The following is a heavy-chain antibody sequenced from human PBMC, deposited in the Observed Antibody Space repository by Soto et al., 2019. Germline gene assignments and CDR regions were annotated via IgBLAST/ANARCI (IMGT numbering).Heavy chain of an antibody. CDR2: IYTSGST. J-gene: IGHJ4*02. CDR1: GGSISNYY. D-gene: IGHD6-13*01. Sequence: PSETLSLTCTVSGGSISNYYWSWVRQPAGRGLEWIGRIYTSGSTNYNPSLKSRVTMSVDTSKNQFSLKLSSVTAADTAVYYCAREESSSWYGLFDYWGQGTLVTVSS. V-gene: IGHV4-4*07. CDR3: AREESSSWYGLFDY.